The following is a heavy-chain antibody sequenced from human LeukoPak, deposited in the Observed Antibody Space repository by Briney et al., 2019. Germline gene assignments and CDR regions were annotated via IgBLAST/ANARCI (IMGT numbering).Heavy chain of an antibody. Sequence: ASVKVSCKASGYTFTGYYMHWVRQAPGQGLEWMGWINPNSGGTNYAQKFQGRVTMTRDTSISTAYMELSRLRSDDTAVYYCARDLGENYYGSGSYYTGNWFDPWGQGTLVTVSS. J-gene: IGHJ5*02. CDR2: INPNSGGT. CDR1: GYTFTGYY. V-gene: IGHV1-2*02. D-gene: IGHD3-10*01. CDR3: ARDLGENYYGSGSYYTGNWFDP.